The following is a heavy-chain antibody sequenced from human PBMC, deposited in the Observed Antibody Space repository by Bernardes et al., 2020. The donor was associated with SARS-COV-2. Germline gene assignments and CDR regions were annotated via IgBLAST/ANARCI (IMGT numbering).Heavy chain of an antibody. Sequence: GESLKISCKGSGYTFTSYGISWVRQAPGQGLEWMGWISAYNGNTNYAQKLQGRVTMTTDTSTSTAYMELRSLRSDDTAVYYCARLFVVRVASGAFDIWGQGTMVTVSS. D-gene: IGHD5-12*01. V-gene: IGHV1-18*01. CDR2: ISAYNGNT. CDR1: GYTFTSYG. CDR3: ARLFVVRVASGAFDI. J-gene: IGHJ3*02.